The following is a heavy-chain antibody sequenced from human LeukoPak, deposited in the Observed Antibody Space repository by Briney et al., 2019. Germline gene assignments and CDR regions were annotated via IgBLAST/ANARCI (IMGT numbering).Heavy chain of an antibody. CDR1: GFNFSSFG. CDR2: ISFIIST. J-gene: IGHJ3*02. D-gene: IGHD6-19*01. Sequence: PGGSLRLSCAASGFNFSSFGVNWVRQGPGKGLAWVSGISFIISTWSADSVKGRFTISRDNSKNTVYLQMNSLRDDDTAVYYCAKGTSSLNYDAFDIWGQGTLVTVSS. CDR3: AKGTSSLNYDAFDI. V-gene: IGHV3-23*01.